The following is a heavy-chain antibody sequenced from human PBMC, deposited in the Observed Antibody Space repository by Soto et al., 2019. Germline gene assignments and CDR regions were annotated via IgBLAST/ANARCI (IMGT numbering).Heavy chain of an antibody. V-gene: IGHV3-23*01. CDR1: GFTFIHYA. Sequence: EVQLLESGGALVQPGGSLRLSCAGSGFTFIHYAMNWVRQAPGKGLEWVSSISGGGDAAFFPDPVRGRFTISRDNSKNTVTLQMNSLGVDDTAVYYCARKILGSTSRPNYWYFDLWGRGTLVTVSS. CDR2: ISGGGDAA. CDR3: ARKILGSTSRPNYWYFDL. D-gene: IGHD2-2*01. J-gene: IGHJ2*01.